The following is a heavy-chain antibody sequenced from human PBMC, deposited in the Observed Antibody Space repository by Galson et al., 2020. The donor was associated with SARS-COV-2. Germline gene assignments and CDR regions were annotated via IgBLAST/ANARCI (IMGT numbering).Heavy chain of an antibody. Sequence: TGGSLRLSCAASGFTFSNFPLHWVRQAAGKGLEWVAIISHDGTTKYNTDSMKGRFTISRDNSKNTMYLQMSSLRHEDTGIYYCAREGPDHISSYFDYWGQGTPVTVSS. V-gene: IGHV3-30*04. CDR1: GFTFSNFP. CDR3: AREGPDHISSYFDY. J-gene: IGHJ4*02. CDR2: ISHDGTTK. D-gene: IGHD2-21*01.